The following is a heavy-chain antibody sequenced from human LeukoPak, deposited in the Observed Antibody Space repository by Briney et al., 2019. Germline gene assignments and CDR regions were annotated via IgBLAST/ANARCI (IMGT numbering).Heavy chain of an antibody. CDR1: GFTFSSYE. CDR2: ISSSGSTI. Sequence: GGSLRLSCAASGFTFSSYEMNWVRQAPGKGLEWVSYISSSGSTIYYADSVKGRFTISRDNAKNSLYLQMNSLRAEDTAVYYCASGTGKAAEGYYMDVWGKGTTVTVSS. D-gene: IGHD1/OR15-1a*01. J-gene: IGHJ6*03. CDR3: ASGTGKAAEGYYMDV. V-gene: IGHV3-48*03.